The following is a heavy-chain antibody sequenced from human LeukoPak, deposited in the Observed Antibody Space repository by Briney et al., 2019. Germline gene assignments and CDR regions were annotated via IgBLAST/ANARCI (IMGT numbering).Heavy chain of an antibody. CDR1: GYSFTSYW. V-gene: IGHV5-51*01. CDR2: IYPGDSDT. J-gene: IGHJ6*02. D-gene: IGHD3-22*01. CDR3: ARHVSYYDSSGYYSYYYYGMDV. Sequence: GESLKISCKGSGYSFTSYWIGWVRQMPGKGLEWMGIIYPGDSDTRYSPSFQGQVTISADKSISTAYLQWSSLKASDTAMYYCARHVSYYDSSGYYSYYYYGMDVWGQGTTVTVSS.